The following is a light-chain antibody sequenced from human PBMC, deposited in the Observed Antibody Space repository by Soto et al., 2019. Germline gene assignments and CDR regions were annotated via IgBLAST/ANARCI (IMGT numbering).Light chain of an antibody. Sequence: EIVMTQSPATLSVSPGERATLSCRASQSVSSNLAWYQQKPGQAPRLLIYGASTRATGIPARFSGSGSGTEFTPTISTLQSEDFAVYSCQKYNNWPPLFPSGPGPKWISN. CDR2: GAS. J-gene: IGKJ3*01. V-gene: IGKV3-15*01. CDR1: QSVSSN. CDR3: QKYNNWPPLFP.